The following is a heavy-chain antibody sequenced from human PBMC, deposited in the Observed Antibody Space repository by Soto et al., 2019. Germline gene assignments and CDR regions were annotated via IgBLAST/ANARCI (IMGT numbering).Heavy chain of an antibody. J-gene: IGHJ5*02. CDR3: ARQAPHSSGWFWFDP. Sequence: VQLQESGPGLVKPSETLSLTCTVSGGSISSYYWSWIRQPPGKGLEWIGYIYYSGSTSYNPSLRSRVTISVDTSKNQFSLKLSSVTAADTAVYYCARQAPHSSGWFWFDPWGQGTLVTVSS. V-gene: IGHV4-59*08. CDR2: IYYSGST. CDR1: GGSISSYY. D-gene: IGHD6-19*01.